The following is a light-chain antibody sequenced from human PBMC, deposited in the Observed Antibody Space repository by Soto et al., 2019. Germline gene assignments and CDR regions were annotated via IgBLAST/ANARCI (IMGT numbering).Light chain of an antibody. Sequence: AIQMTQSPSSLSASVGDRVTITCRASQGIRNDLVWYQQKPGKAPKLLIYDVSNLQNGVPTRFSGSGSATDFTLTITSLQPEDFATYYCLQDYTYPLTFGGGTKVDIK. CDR2: DVS. CDR3: LQDYTYPLT. CDR1: QGIRND. V-gene: IGKV1-6*01. J-gene: IGKJ4*01.